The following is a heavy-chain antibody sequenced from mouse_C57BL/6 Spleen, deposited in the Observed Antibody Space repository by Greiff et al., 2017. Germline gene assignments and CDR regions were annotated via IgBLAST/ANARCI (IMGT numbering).Heavy chain of an antibody. CDR1: GYTFPDYN. Sequence: EVQLQQSGPELVKPGASVKIPCKASGYTFPDYNMDWVKQSHGKSLEWIGDINPNNGGTIYNQKFKGKATLTVDKSSSTAYMELRSLTSEDTAVYYCAREIRSYYAMDYWGQGTSVTVSS. CDR3: AREIRSYYAMDY. J-gene: IGHJ4*01. CDR2: INPNNGGT. V-gene: IGHV1-18*01.